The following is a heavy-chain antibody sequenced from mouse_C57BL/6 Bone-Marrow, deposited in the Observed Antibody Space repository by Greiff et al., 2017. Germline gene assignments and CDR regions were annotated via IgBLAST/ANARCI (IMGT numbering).Heavy chain of an antibody. CDR2: INPGSGGT. Sequence: VQLQQSGAELVRPGTSVKVSCKASGYAFTNYLIEWVKQRPGQGLEWIGVINPGSGGTNYNEKFKGKATLTADKSSSTAYRQLSSLTSEDSAVYFCARLNGNYEDWYFDVWGTGTTVTVAS. V-gene: IGHV1-54*01. CDR3: ARLNGNYEDWYFDV. CDR1: GYAFTNYL. J-gene: IGHJ1*03. D-gene: IGHD2-1*01.